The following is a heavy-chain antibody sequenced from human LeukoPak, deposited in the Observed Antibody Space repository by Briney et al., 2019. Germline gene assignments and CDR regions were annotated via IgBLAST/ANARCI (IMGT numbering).Heavy chain of an antibody. J-gene: IGHJ4*02. Sequence: GGSLRLSCAASGFTFDDYAMHWVRQAPGKGLEWVSGISWNSGSIGYADSVKGRFTISRDNAKNSLYLQMNSLRAEDTALYYCAKARMVRGVKSLFDYWGQGTLVTVSS. D-gene: IGHD3-10*01. CDR3: AKARMVRGVKSLFDY. CDR2: ISWNSGSI. V-gene: IGHV3-9*01. CDR1: GFTFDDYA.